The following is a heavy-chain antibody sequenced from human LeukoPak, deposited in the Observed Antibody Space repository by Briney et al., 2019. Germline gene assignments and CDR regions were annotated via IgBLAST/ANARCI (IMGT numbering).Heavy chain of an antibody. J-gene: IGHJ4*02. CDR2: INAYNGKT. Sequence: ASVKVSCQTSGFTFTSNGISWVRQPPGQGLEWMGWINAYNGKTNYPQKFQDRVTMTTDTSTSTAYLELRNLRSDDTAVYYCARDSHDYCDYWGQGTLVTVSS. CDR3: ARDSHDYCDY. V-gene: IGHV1-18*01. CDR1: GFTFTSNG.